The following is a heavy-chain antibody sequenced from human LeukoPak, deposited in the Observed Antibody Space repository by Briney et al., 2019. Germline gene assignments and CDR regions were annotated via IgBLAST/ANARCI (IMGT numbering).Heavy chain of an antibody. Sequence: GGSLRLSCAASGFTFDDYGMSWVRQAPGKGLEWVSGINWNGGSTGYADSVKGRFTISRDNAKNSLYLQMNSLRAEDTAVYYRARRRYYDSSGYYGDAFDIWGQGTMVTVSS. J-gene: IGHJ3*02. D-gene: IGHD3-22*01. CDR3: ARRRYYDSSGYYGDAFDI. CDR2: INWNGGST. CDR1: GFTFDDYG. V-gene: IGHV3-20*04.